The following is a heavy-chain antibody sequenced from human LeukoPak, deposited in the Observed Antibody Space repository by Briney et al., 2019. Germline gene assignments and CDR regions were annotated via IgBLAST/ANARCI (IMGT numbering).Heavy chain of an antibody. V-gene: IGHV3-49*04. Sequence: GGSLRLSCRASGFTFGDYAVNWVRQAPGKGLEWVGFIRSDAYGGTIQYDASVRSRFTISRDDSKSIAYLQMNSLKTEDTAVYYCARDISEMGAFDIWGLGTMVTVSS. CDR2: IRSDAYGGTI. D-gene: IGHD5-24*01. J-gene: IGHJ3*02. CDR1: GFTFGDYA. CDR3: ARDISEMGAFDI.